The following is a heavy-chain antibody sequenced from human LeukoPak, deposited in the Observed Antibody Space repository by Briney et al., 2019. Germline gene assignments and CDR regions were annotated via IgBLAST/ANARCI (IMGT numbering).Heavy chain of an antibody. D-gene: IGHD2-15*01. CDR3: ARVGWIDAFDI. CDR2: IYHSGST. J-gene: IGHJ3*02. Sequence: SETLSLTCTVSGYSISSGYYWGWIRQPPGKGLEWIGSIYHSGSTYYNPSLKSRVTISVDTSKNQFSLKLSSVTAADTAVYYCARVGWIDAFDIWGQGTMVTVSS. V-gene: IGHV4-38-2*02. CDR1: GYSISSGYY.